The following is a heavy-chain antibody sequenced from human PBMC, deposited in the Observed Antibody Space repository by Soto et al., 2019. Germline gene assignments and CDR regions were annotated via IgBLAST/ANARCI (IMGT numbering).Heavy chain of an antibody. CDR2: IIIGVSTI. J-gene: IGHJ4*02. Sequence: EVQLVESGGGLVQPGGSLRLSCAASGFPFSSYAMNWVRQAPGKGLEWVSYIIIGVSTIYTATSARGRLTISRTNPRKGVEGVSYINSGSSTIYYADSAKGRFTISRDNAKNSLYLQMNSLRDEDTAVYFCVRDRGYTGYDLQYWGQGALVAVSS. CDR1: GFPFSSYA. D-gene: IGHD1-26*01. V-gene: IGHV3-48*01. CDR3: SAKGRFTISRDNAKNSLYLQMNSLRDEDTAVYFCVRDRGYTGYDLQY.